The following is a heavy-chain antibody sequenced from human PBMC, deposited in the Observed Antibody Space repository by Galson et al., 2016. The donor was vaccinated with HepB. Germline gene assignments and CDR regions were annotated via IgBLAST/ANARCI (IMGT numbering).Heavy chain of an antibody. CDR3: ARDLVVTRNYYYYHYMDV. D-gene: IGHD3-22*01. J-gene: IGHJ6*03. Sequence: SLRLSCAPSGFSVSNNYMNWVRQAPGKGLEWVSVIYSGDYTYHADSVKGRFTISRDISKNTLYLQMNRLRAEDTAVYYCARDLVVTRNYYYYHYMDVWGKGTTVTVSS. CDR2: IYSGDYT. V-gene: IGHV3-53*01. CDR1: GFSVSNNY.